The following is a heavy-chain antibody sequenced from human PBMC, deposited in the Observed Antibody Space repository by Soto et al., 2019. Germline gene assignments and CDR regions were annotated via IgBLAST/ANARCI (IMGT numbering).Heavy chain of an antibody. D-gene: IGHD3-10*01. CDR1: GGTFSSYA. CDR2: IIPIFGTA. Sequence: QVQLVQSGAEVKKPGSSVKVSCKASGGTFSSYAISWVRQAPGQGLEWMGGIIPIFGTAAYAQKFQGRVTITADESTSTAYMELSSLRSEDTAVYYCARSGARPGDYYYGMDVWGQGTTVTVSS. V-gene: IGHV1-69*12. CDR3: ARSGARPGDYYYGMDV. J-gene: IGHJ6*02.